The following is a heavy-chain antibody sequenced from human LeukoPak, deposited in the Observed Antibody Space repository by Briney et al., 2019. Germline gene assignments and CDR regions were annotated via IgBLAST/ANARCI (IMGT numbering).Heavy chain of an antibody. Sequence: ASVKVSCKASGYTFTSYDINWVRQATGQGLEWMGWMNPNSGNTGYAQKFQGRVTMTRNTSISTAYMELSSLRSEDTAVYYCRVATIDYHYYGMDVWGQGTTVTVSS. D-gene: IGHD5-12*01. V-gene: IGHV1-8*01. CDR1: GYTFTSYD. CDR3: RVATIDYHYYGMDV. J-gene: IGHJ6*02. CDR2: MNPNSGNT.